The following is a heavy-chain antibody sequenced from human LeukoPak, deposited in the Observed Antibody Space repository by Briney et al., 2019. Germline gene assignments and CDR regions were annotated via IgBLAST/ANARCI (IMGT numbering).Heavy chain of an antibody. D-gene: IGHD4-11*01. CDR2: ISTTSRYI. CDR1: GFTFSSYS. V-gene: IGHV3-21*01. J-gene: IGHJ4*02. CDR3: ARGNSDYDHDY. Sequence: PGGSLRLSCAASGFTFSSYSMNWVRQAPGKGLEWVSSISTTSRYIYYADSVKGRFTVSRDNAKKSLYLQMNSLRAEDTAVYYCARGNSDYDHDYWGQGTLVTVSS.